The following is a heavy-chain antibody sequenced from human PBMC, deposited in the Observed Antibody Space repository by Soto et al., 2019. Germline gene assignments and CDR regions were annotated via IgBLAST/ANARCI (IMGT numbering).Heavy chain of an antibody. V-gene: IGHV3-23*01. J-gene: IGHJ3*02. CDR2: ISSSGAGT. CDR1: GFTFSSYA. CDR3: AKDKGCSTTTCHWNAFDI. Sequence: EVQLLESGGGLVQPGGSLRLSCAASGFTFSSYALSWVRQAPGKGLEWVSAISSSGAGTYYADSVKGRFTISRDNSKNTLFLQTNSLRAEDTAVYYCAKDKGCSTTTCHWNAFDIWGQGTMVTVSS. D-gene: IGHD2-2*01.